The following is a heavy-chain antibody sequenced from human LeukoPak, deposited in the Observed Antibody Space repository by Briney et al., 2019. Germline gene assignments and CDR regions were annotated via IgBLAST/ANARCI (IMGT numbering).Heavy chain of an antibody. J-gene: IGHJ4*02. CDR2: ITDNLNSYPT. Sequence: QSGGSLRLSCAASGFIFSASDIHWLRQASGKGLEWVGRITDNLNSYPTVYGASVRGRFSISRDDSKNMAFLQMNSLKTEDTAVYYCGSCDSTGHYCPTYWGRGTLVTVSS. CDR1: GFIFSASD. CDR3: GSCDSTGHYCPTY. V-gene: IGHV3-73*01. D-gene: IGHD3-22*01.